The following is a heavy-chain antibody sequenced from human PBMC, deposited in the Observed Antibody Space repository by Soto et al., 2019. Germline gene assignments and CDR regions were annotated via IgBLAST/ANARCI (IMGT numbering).Heavy chain of an antibody. J-gene: IGHJ4*02. CDR3: ARVYCSSTSCCLDY. D-gene: IGHD2-2*01. V-gene: IGHV3-21*01. CDR2: ISSSSSYI. Sequence: EVQLVESGGGLVKPGGSLRLSCAASGFTFSSYSMNWVRQAPGKGLEWVSSISSSSSYIYYADSVKGRFTISRDNAKNSLYLQMNSLRAEDTAVYYCARVYCSSTSCCLDYWGQGTLVTVSS. CDR1: GFTFSSYS.